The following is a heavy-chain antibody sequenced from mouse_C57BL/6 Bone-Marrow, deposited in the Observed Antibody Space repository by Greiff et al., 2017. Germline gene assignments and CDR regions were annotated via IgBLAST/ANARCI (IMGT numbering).Heavy chain of an antibody. V-gene: IGHV5-6*01. Sequence: EVQGVESGGDLVKPGGSLKLSCAASGFTFSSYGMSWVRQTPDKRLEWVATISSGGSYTYYPDSVKGRFTISRDNAKNTLYLQMSSLKSEDTAMDYCARQRGYWDVDYWGQGTTLTVSS. CDR1: GFTFSSYG. D-gene: IGHD4-1*01. CDR3: ARQRGYWDVDY. J-gene: IGHJ2*01. CDR2: ISSGGSYT.